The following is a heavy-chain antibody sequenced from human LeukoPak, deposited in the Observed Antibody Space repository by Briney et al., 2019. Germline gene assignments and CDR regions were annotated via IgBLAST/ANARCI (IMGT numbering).Heavy chain of an antibody. CDR3: ARTLRQPGLYSSSWLFDY. V-gene: IGHV4-30-2*01. CDR1: GGSISSGGYS. D-gene: IGHD6-13*01. Sequence: SETLSLTCAVSGGSISSGGYSWSWIRQPPGKGLEWIGYIYHSGSTYYNPSLESRVTISVDRSKNQFSLKLSSVTAADTAVYYCARTLRQPGLYSSSWLFDYWGQGTLVTVSS. J-gene: IGHJ4*02. CDR2: IYHSGST.